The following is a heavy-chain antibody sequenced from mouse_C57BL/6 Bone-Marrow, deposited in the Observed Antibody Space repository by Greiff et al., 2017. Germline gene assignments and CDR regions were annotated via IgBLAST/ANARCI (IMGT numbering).Heavy chain of an antibody. J-gene: IGHJ1*03. CDR2: IYPGSGST. V-gene: IGHV1-55*01. CDR3: ARCFYWYFDV. Sequence: VQLQQPGAELVKPGASVKMSCKASGYTFTSYWITWVKQRPGQGLEWIGDIYPGSGSTNYNEKFKSKATLTVDKSSSTAYMQLSSLTSEDSAVYYCARCFYWYFDVWGTGTTVTVSS. CDR1: GYTFTSYW.